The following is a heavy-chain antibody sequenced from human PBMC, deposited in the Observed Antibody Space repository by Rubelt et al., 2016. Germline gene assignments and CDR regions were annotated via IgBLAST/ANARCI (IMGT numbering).Heavy chain of an antibody. V-gene: IGHV3-7*01. CDR2: MNQDGSTT. J-gene: IGHJ6*02. CDR3: ARDLWSGSHFSGMDV. D-gene: IGHD3-3*01. CDR1: GFTFSSYA. Sequence: EEQLVESGGGLVQPGGSLRLSCAASGFTFSSYAMSWVRQAPGKGLEWVANMNQDGSTTYYGDSLTGRFTISRDNSKNTLFLQMTSLRAEDTVGYDCARDLWSGSHFSGMDVRGQGTTVTVSS.